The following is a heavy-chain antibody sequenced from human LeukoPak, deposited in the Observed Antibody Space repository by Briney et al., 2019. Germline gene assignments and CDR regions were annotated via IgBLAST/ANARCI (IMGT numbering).Heavy chain of an antibody. J-gene: IGHJ4*02. Sequence: PSQTLSLTCTVSGGSISSSNYYWSWIRQPPGKGLEWIGYIYYSGSTNYNPSLKSRVTISVDTSKNQFSLKLSSVTAADTAVYYCAREGRRDGYNYHTTRGFDYWGQGTLVTVSS. D-gene: IGHD5-24*01. CDR2: IYYSGST. V-gene: IGHV4-61*01. CDR1: GGSISSSNYY. CDR3: AREGRRDGYNYHTTRGFDY.